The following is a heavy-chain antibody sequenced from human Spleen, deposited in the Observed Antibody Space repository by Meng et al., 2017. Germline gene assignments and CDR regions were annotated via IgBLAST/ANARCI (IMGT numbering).Heavy chain of an antibody. CDR2: IIPIFGTA. V-gene: IGHV1-69*05. J-gene: IGHJ6*02. Sequence: SVKVSCKASGGTFDFSSYAFSWVRQAPGQGLEWMGGIIPIFGTANYAQKFQGRVTITTDESTSTAYMELSSLRSEDTAVYYCARDLIPYYYDSSGGVRVPGRSGTIYYYGMDVWGQGTTVTVSS. CDR3: ARDLIPYYYDSSGGVRVPGRSGTIYYYGMDV. CDR1: GGTFDFSSYA. D-gene: IGHD3-22*01.